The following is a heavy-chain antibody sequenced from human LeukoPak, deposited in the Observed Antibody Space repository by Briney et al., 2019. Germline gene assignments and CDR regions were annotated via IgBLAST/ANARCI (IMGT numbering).Heavy chain of an antibody. CDR1: GFTFSSYW. CDR3: ARVVGYSSSWYADY. CDR2: IKQDGSEK. D-gene: IGHD6-13*01. V-gene: IGHV3-7*01. Sequence: PGGSLRLSCAASGFTFSSYWMSWVRQAPGKGLEWVANIKQDGSEKFYVDSVKGRFTISRDNAKSSLYLQMSSLRAGDTAVYYCARVVGYSSSWYADYWGQGTLVTVSS. J-gene: IGHJ4*02.